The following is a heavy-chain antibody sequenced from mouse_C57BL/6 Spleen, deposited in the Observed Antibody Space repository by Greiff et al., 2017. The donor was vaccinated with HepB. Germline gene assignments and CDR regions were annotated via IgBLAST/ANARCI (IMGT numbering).Heavy chain of an antibody. J-gene: IGHJ4*01. CDR2: FHPYNDDT. Sequence: QVHVKQSGAELVKPGASVKMSCKASGYTFTTYPIEWMKQNHGKSLEWIGNFHPYNDDTKYNEKFKGKATLTVEKSSSTVYLELSRLTSDDSAVYYCARRGYDYYAMDYWGQGTSVTVSS. CDR3: ARRGYDYYAMDY. V-gene: IGHV1-47*01. CDR1: GYTFTTYP. D-gene: IGHD2-2*01.